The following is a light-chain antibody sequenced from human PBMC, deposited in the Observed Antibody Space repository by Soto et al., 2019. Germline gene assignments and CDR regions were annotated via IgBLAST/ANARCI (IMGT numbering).Light chain of an antibody. J-gene: IGKJ4*01. CDR1: QSVSSY. CDR2: DAS. V-gene: IGKV3-11*01. Sequence: EIVLTQSPATLSLSPGERATLSCRASQSVSSYLACYQQKPGQAPRLLIYDASNRATGIPARFSGSGSGTDFTRTISSLEPEEFAVYYCHQRSNLPLTFGGGTKVEIK. CDR3: HQRSNLPLT.